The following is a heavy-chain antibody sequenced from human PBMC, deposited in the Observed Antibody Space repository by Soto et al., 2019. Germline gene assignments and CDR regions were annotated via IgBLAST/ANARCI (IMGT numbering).Heavy chain of an antibody. V-gene: IGHV1-18*01. CDR1: GYTFTSYG. D-gene: IGHD2-15*01. CDR2: ISAYNGNT. J-gene: IGHJ4*02. CDR3: AREVGYCSGGSCYRYYYYY. Sequence: QVQLVQSGAEVKKPGASVKVSCKASGYTFTSYGISWVRQAPGQGLEWMGWISAYNGNTNYAQKLQGRVTMTTDTSTSPAYMELRSLRADDTAVYYCAREVGYCSGGSCYRYYYYYWGQGTLVTVSS.